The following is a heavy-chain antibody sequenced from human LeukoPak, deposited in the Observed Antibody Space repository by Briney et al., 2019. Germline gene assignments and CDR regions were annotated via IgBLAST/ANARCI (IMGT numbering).Heavy chain of an antibody. CDR3: ATDRGQAHRRITMVRGVHLDY. Sequence: ASVKVSCKVSGYTLTELSMHWVRQAPGKGLEWMGGFDPEDGETIYAQKFQGRVTMTEDTSTDTAYMEPSSLRSEDTAVYYCATDRGQAHRRITMVRGVHLDYWGQGTLVTVSS. J-gene: IGHJ4*02. CDR1: GYTLTELS. D-gene: IGHD3-10*01. CDR2: FDPEDGET. V-gene: IGHV1-24*01.